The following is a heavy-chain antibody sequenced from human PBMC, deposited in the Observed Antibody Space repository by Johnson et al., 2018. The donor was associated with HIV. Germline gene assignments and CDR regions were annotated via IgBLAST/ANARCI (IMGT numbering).Heavy chain of an antibody. CDR1: GFTVSSNY. V-gene: IGHV3-66*01. CDR3: ATESRYCSGGSCQDAFDI. D-gene: IGHD2-15*01. CDR2: IYSGGST. Sequence: VQLVESGGGLIQPGGSLRLSCAASGFTVSSNYMSWVRQAPGKGLEWVSVIYSGGSTYYADSVKGRFTISRDNSKSTLYLQLNSLRAEDTGIYYCATESRYCSGGSCQDAFDIWGQGTMVTVSS. J-gene: IGHJ3*02.